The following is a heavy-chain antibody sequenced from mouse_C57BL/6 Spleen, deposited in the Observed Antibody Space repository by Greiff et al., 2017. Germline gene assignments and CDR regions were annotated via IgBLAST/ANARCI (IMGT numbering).Heavy chain of an antibody. CDR3: AKKAGDGGFAY. J-gene: IGHJ3*01. CDR1: GFSLTSYG. CDR2: IWRGGST. V-gene: IGHV2-5*01. D-gene: IGHD3-3*01. Sequence: VKVEESGPGLVQPSQSLSITCTVSGFSLTSYGVHWVRQSPGKGLEWLGVIWRGGSTDYNAAITSRLSITKDNSKSQVFFKMNSLQADDTAIYYCAKKAGDGGFAYWGQGTLVTVSA.